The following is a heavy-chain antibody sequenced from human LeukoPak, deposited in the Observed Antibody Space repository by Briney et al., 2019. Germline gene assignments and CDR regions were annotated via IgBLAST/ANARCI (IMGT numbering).Heavy chain of an antibody. Sequence: GGSLRLSCAASGFTFSSYSMNWVRQAPGKGLEWVSSISSSSSYIYYADSVKGQFTISRDNAKNSPYLQMNSLRAEDTAWYYCGRGGVGSFDIRGQGTMVTVSS. CDR2: ISSSSSYI. J-gene: IGHJ3*02. D-gene: IGHD2-8*02. CDR1: GFTFSSYS. CDR3: GRGGVGSFDI. V-gene: IGHV3-21*01.